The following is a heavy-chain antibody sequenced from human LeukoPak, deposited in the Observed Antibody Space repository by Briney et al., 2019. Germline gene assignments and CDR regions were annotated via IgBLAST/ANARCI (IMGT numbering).Heavy chain of an antibody. V-gene: IGHV1-18*01. CDR2: ISAYNGNT. J-gene: IGHJ5*02. D-gene: IGHD1-26*01. CDR1: GYFFTSYG. Sequence: ASVKVSCKASGYFFTSYGISWVRQAPGQGLEWMGWISAYNGNTNYAQKLQGRVTMTTDTSTSTAYMELRSLRSEDTAVYYCARDNSGSYYSWFDPWGQGTLVTVSS. CDR3: ARDNSGSYYSWFDP.